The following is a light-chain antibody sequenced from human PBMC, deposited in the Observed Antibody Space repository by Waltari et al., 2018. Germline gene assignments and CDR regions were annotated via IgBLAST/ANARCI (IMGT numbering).Light chain of an antibody. J-gene: IGKJ1*01. Sequence: DIVMTQSPDSLAVSLGERATIHCKYSHSVLYSSNNKNYLAWYQQKPGHPPKLLIYWASTRESGVPDRFSGSGSGTDFTLTISSLQAEDVAVYYCQQYYSTQWTFGQGTKVEIK. CDR1: HSVLYSSNNKNY. CDR2: WAS. CDR3: QQYYSTQWT. V-gene: IGKV4-1*01.